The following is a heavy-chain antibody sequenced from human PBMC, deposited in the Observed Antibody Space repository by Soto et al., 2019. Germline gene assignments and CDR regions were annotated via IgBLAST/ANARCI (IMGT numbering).Heavy chain of an antibody. CDR2: INPNSGYT. CDR3: ARDRNRVVSELNWFDP. V-gene: IGHV1-2*04. Sequence: QVQLVQSGAEVKKPGASVKVSCKASGYTFTAYYMHWVRQAPGQGLEWMGWINPNSGYTKYAQKFQGWVTMTRDTSVNTADMELSRLRPDDTAVYYCARDRNRVVSELNWFDPWGQGTLVTVSA. CDR1: GYTFTAYY. J-gene: IGHJ5*02. D-gene: IGHD2-15*01.